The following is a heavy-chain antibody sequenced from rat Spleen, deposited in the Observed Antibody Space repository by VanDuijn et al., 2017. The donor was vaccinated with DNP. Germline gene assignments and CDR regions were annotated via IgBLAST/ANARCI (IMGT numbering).Heavy chain of an antibody. CDR3: TRSSIIRGTYYAMDA. D-gene: IGHD4-3*01. J-gene: IGHJ4*01. CDR1: GFSLTSNS. Sequence: QVQLKESGPGLVQPSQTLSLPCTVSGFSLTSNSVHWVRQPPGKGLAWVGAIWSGGSTDYNSAPKSRLSISRDTSKSQVFLKMNSLQTEDTAIYFCTRSSIIRGTYYAMDAWGQGTSVTVSS. V-gene: IGHV2-1*01. CDR2: IWSGGST.